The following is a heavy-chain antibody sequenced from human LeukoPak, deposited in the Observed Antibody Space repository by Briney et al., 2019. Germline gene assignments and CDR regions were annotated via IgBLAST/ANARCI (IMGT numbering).Heavy chain of an antibody. V-gene: IGHV3-53*01. J-gene: IGHJ4*02. CDR1: GLTVSSNY. D-gene: IGHD6-13*01. Sequence: GGSLRLSCAASGLTVSSNYMSWVRQAPGKGLEWVSVIYSGDNTYYADFVKGRFTISRDNSRNTLYLQMNGLRAEDTAVYYCATDGRKGIALHWGQGTLVTVSS. CDR3: ATDGRKGIALH. CDR2: IYSGDNT.